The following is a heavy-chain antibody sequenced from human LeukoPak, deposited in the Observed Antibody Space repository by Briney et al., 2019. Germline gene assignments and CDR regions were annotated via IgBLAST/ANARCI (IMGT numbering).Heavy chain of an antibody. CDR1: GFTFSSYG. CDR2: IWYDGSNK. CDR3: ARDRVVVIFDY. Sequence: PGGSLRLSCAASGFTFSSYGMHWVRQAPGKGLEWVAVIWYDGSNKYYADSVKGRFTISRDNSKNTLYLQMNSLRAEDTAVYYCARDRVVVIFDYWGQGTLVTVSS. J-gene: IGHJ4*02. D-gene: IGHD3-22*01. V-gene: IGHV3-33*01.